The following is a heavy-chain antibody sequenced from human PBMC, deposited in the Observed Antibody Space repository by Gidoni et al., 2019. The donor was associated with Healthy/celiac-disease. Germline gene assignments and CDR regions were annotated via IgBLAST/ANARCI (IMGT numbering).Heavy chain of an antibody. Sequence: QVQLVQSGAEVKKPGASVTVSCKASGYTFTGYYMHWVRQAPGQGLEWMGLINPNSGGTNYAQKFQGWVTMTRDTSISTAYMELSRLRSDDTAVYYCARDGNYYDSSGYYDYWGQGTLVTVSS. J-gene: IGHJ4*02. D-gene: IGHD3-22*01. CDR2: INPNSGGT. V-gene: IGHV1-2*04. CDR3: ARDGNYYDSSGYYDY. CDR1: GYTFTGYY.